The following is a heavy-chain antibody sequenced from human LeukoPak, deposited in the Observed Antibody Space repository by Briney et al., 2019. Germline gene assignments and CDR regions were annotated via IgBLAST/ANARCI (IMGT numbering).Heavy chain of an antibody. CDR1: GGSISSSNW. CDR3: ARGPNYGGNSKDFDY. CDR2: IYHSGST. Sequence: SETLSLTCAVSGGSISSSNWWSWVRQPPGKGLEWIGEIYHSGSTNYNPSLKSRVSISVDTSKNQFSLKVRSVTAADTAVYYCARGPNYGGNSKDFDYWGQGTLVTVSS. J-gene: IGHJ4*02. V-gene: IGHV4-4*02. D-gene: IGHD4-23*01.